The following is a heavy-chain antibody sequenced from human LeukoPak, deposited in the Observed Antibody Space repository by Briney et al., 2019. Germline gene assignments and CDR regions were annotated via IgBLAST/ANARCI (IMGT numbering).Heavy chain of an antibody. J-gene: IGHJ4*02. CDR1: GFTFSSYA. V-gene: IGHV3-30*04. Sequence: QPGRSLRLSCAASGFTFSSYAMHWVRQAPGKGLEWVAVISYDGSNKYYADSVKGRFTISRDNSKNTLYLQMNSLRAEDTAVYYCVVDIVVDYWGQGTLVTVSS. CDR2: ISYDGSNK. CDR3: VVDIVVDY. D-gene: IGHD2-15*01.